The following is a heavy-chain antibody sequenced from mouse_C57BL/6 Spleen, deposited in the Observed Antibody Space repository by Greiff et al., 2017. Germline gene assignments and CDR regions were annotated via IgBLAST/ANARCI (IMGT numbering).Heavy chain of an antibody. V-gene: IGHV1-64*01. J-gene: IGHJ4*01. D-gene: IGHD1-1*01. Sequence: QVQLQQPGAELVKPGASVKLSCKASGYTFTTYWMHWVKQRPGQGLEWIGMIHPNSGSTNYNEKFKSKATLTVEKSSSTAYLQLSSLTSEDSAVDYCARSGSSVAYYMDYWGQGTSVTVSS. CDR1: GYTFTTYW. CDR3: ARSGSSVAYYMDY. CDR2: IHPNSGST.